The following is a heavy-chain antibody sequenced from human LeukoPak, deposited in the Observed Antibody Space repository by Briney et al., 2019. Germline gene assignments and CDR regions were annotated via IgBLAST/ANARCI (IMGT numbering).Heavy chain of an antibody. CDR2: INPNSGGT. V-gene: IGHV1-2*06. CDR1: GYTFTGYY. J-gene: IGHJ4*02. CDR3: ARVPPYRYSYGPFDY. D-gene: IGHD5-18*01. Sequence: ASVKVSCKASGYTFTGYYMHWVRQAPGQGLDWMGRINPNSGGTNYAQKFQGRVTMTRDTSISTAYMELSRLRSDDTAVYYCARVPPYRYSYGPFDYWGQGTLVTVSS.